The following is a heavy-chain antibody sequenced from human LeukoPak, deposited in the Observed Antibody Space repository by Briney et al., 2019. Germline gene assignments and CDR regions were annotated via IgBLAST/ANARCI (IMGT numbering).Heavy chain of an antibody. CDR3: TRDSYSSGWLAYAFDI. CDR1: GFTFGDYA. J-gene: IGHJ3*02. Sequence: PGGSLRLSCTASGFTFGDYAMSWVRQAPGKGLEWIGFIRSKAYGGTTEYAASVKGRFTISRDDSKGIAYLQMNSLKTEDTAVYYCTRDSYSSGWLAYAFDIWGQGTMVTVSS. D-gene: IGHD6-19*01. V-gene: IGHV3-49*04. CDR2: IRSKAYGGTT.